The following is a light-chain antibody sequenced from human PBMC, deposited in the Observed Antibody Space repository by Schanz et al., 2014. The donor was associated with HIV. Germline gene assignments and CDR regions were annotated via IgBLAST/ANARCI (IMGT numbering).Light chain of an antibody. J-gene: IGKJ4*01. Sequence: EAVLTQSPATLSAYPGERVTLSCRTTQIISTSLAWYQQRPGQPPRLLLYGASSRATGIPARFSGSGSGTDFTLTISSLEPEDFAVYYCQQRYNLFTFGGGTKVEIK. CDR1: QIISTS. V-gene: IGKV3-11*01. CDR2: GAS. CDR3: QQRYNLFT.